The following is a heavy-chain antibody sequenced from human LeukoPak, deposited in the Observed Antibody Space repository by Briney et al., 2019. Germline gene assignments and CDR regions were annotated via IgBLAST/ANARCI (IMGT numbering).Heavy chain of an antibody. D-gene: IGHD6-13*01. V-gene: IGHV3-7*02. CDR1: GFTFSNFW. J-gene: IGHJ4*02. CDR3: TAATPDY. CDR2: IKQDGGQK. Sequence: AGGSLRLSCAASGFTFSNFWMTWVRQAPGKGLEWVANIKQDGGQKYYVDSVKGRFTISRDNAKNSLYLQMNSLRAEDTAVYYCTAATPDYWGQGTLATVSS.